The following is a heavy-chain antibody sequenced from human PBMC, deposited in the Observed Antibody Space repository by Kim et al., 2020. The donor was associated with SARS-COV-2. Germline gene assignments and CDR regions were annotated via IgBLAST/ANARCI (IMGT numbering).Heavy chain of an antibody. J-gene: IGHJ6*02. D-gene: IGHD3-3*01. CDR2: IWYDGSNK. CDR3: ARGAYYDFWSGYYDYYYGMDV. Sequence: GGSLRLSCAASGFTFSSYGMHWVRQAPGKGLEWVAVIWYDGSNKYYADSVKGRFTISRDNSKNTLYLQMNSLRAEDTAVYYCARGAYYDFWSGYYDYYYGMDVWGQGTTVTVSS. V-gene: IGHV3-33*08. CDR1: GFTFSSYG.